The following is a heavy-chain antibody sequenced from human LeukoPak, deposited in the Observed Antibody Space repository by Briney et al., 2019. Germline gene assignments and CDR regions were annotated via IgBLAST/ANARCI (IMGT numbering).Heavy chain of an antibody. D-gene: IGHD6-19*01. J-gene: IGHJ5*02. V-gene: IGHV4-59*08. CDR1: GGSISSYY. CDR3: ARTMAGTRWFDP. Sequence: PSETLSLTCTVSGGSISSYYWSWIRQPPGKGLEWIGYIYYSGSTNYNPSLKSRVTISVDTSKNQFSLKLSSVTAADTAVYYCARTMAGTRWFDPWGQGTLVTIYS. CDR2: IYYSGST.